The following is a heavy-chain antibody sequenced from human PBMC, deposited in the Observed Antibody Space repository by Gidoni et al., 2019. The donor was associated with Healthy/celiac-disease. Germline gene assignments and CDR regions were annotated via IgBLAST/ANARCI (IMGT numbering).Heavy chain of an antibody. V-gene: IGHV4-59*01. Sequence: QVQLQESGPGLVKPSETLSLTCTVSGGSISSYYWSWIRQPPGKGLEWIGYIYYSGSTNYNPSLKSRVTISVDTSKNQFSLKLSSVTAADTAVYYCARAFGYGGNNYYYYYMDVWGKGTTVTVSS. CDR2: IYYSGST. D-gene: IGHD2-15*01. CDR1: GGSISSYY. J-gene: IGHJ6*03. CDR3: ARAFGYGGNNYYYYYMDV.